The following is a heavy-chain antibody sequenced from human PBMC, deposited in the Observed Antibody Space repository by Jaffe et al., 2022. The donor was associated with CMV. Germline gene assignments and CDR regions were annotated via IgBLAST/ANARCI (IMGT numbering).Heavy chain of an antibody. CDR3: ARGLSLLVVPAAIPPWFDP. D-gene: IGHD2-2*01. V-gene: IGHV4-34*01. Sequence: QVQLQQWGAGLLKPSETLSLTCAVYGGSFSGYYWSWIRQPPGKGLEWIGEINHSGSTNYNPSLKSRVTISVDTSKNQFSLKLSSVTAADTAVYYCARGLSLLVVPAAIPPWFDPWGQGTLVTVSS. CDR2: INHSGST. J-gene: IGHJ5*02. CDR1: GGSFSGYY.